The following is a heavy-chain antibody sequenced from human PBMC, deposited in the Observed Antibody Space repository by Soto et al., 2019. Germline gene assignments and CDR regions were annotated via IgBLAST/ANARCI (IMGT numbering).Heavy chain of an antibody. CDR1: GYTFTSYG. J-gene: IGHJ4*02. Sequence: QVQLVQSGAEVKKPGASVRVSCKASGYTFTSYGITWVRQAPGQGLEWMGWISVYNGNTNYAQRLQGRVTMTTDTSTTTAYMELRSLRSDDTDVYYCARGQKLFQDGRFDYWGQGTLVTVSS. V-gene: IGHV1-18*01. CDR2: ISVYNGNT. CDR3: ARGQKLFQDGRFDY. D-gene: IGHD1-1*01.